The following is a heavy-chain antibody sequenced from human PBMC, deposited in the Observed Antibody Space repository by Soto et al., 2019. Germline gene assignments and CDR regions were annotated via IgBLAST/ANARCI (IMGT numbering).Heavy chain of an antibody. CDR2: INSDGSST. J-gene: IGHJ6*03. V-gene: IGHV3-74*01. CDR3: ARYSGWYYYYYMEV. Sequence: GGSLRLSCAASGFTFSSYWMHWVRQAPGKGLVWVSRINSDGSSTSYADSVKGRFTISRDNAKNTLYLQMNSLRAEDTAGYYCARYSGWYYYYYMEVWGKGTTVTVSS. D-gene: IGHD6-19*01. CDR1: GFTFSSYW.